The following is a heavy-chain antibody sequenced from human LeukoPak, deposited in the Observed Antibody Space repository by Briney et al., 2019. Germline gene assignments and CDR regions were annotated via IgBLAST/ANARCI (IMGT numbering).Heavy chain of an antibody. J-gene: IGHJ5*02. V-gene: IGHV4-34*01. CDR2: INHCGST. CDR1: GGSFSGYY. Sequence: SETLSLTCAVYGGSFSGYYWSWIRQPPGKGLEWIGEINHCGSTNYNPSLKSRVTISVDTSKNQFSLKLSSVTAADTAVYYCARAAVEMATMDYWFDPWGQGTLVTVSS. CDR3: ARAAVEMATMDYWFDP. D-gene: IGHD5-24*01.